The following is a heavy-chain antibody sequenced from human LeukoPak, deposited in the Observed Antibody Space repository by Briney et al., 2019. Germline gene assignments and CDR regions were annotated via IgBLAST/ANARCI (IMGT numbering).Heavy chain of an antibody. CDR2: IKQDGSEI. V-gene: IGHV3-7*03. D-gene: IGHD7-27*01. J-gene: IGHJ4*02. CDR3: VRDKLTGASRLDY. CDR1: GFTFSNYW. Sequence: PGGSLRLSCAASGFTFSNYWMSWVRQAPGKELEWEANIKQDGSEIYYVDSVKGRFTISRDNAKNSLYLQMNSLRAEDTAVYYCVRDKLTGASRLDYWGQGTLLTVSS.